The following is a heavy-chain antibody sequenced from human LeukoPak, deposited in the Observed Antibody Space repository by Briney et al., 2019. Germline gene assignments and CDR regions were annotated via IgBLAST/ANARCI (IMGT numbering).Heavy chain of an antibody. CDR3: AKGGYSYGFFDY. CDR2: IWYDGSNK. D-gene: IGHD5-18*01. CDR1: GFIFSSYG. V-gene: IGHV3-30*02. J-gene: IGHJ4*02. Sequence: GGSLRLSCAASGFIFSSYGMHWVRQAPGKGLEWVAVIWYDGSNKYYADSVKGRFTISRDNSKNTLYLQMNSLRAEDTAVYYCAKGGYSYGFFDYWGQGTLVTVSS.